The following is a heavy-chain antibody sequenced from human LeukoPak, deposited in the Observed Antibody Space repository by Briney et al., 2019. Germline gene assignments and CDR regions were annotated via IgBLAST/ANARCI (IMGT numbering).Heavy chain of an antibody. D-gene: IGHD6-19*01. V-gene: IGHV1-3*01. CDR1: GYTFTSYA. J-gene: IGHJ4*02. CDR2: INAGNGNT. Sequence: GSVKVSCKASGYTFTSYAMHWVRQAPGQRLEWMGWINAGNGNTKYSQKFQGRVTITRDTSASTAYMELSSLRSEDTAVYYCARDGAVAGEFDYWGQGTLVTVSS. CDR3: ARDGAVAGEFDY.